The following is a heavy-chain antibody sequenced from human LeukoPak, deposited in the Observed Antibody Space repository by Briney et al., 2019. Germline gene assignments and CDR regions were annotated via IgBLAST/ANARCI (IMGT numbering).Heavy chain of an antibody. V-gene: IGHV3-21*01. CDR1: GFTFSSYA. Sequence: PGGSLRLCCAASGFTFSSYAMMWVRQAPGKGLEWVSSIDSTSSFIYYADSLKGRFTVSRDNAKNSLYLQMNSLRAEDTAVYYCARDFCDHWGQGTLVTVSS. CDR2: IDSTSSFI. CDR3: ARDFCDH. J-gene: IGHJ5*02. D-gene: IGHD3-3*01.